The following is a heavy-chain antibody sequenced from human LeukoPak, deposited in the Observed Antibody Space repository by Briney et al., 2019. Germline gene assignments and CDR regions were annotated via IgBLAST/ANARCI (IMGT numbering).Heavy chain of an antibody. CDR2: IYHTGST. D-gene: IGHD2/OR15-2a*01. CDR1: GYSISSSNW. Sequence: PSETLSLTCAVSGYSISSSNWWGWIRQPPGKGLEWIGYIYHTGSTHYNPSLRSRATMSVDTSKNQFSLKLSSVTAVDTAVYFCARKIDAIHHFDDRGQGTLVTVSS. J-gene: IGHJ4*02. V-gene: IGHV4-28*01. CDR3: ARKIDAIHHFDD.